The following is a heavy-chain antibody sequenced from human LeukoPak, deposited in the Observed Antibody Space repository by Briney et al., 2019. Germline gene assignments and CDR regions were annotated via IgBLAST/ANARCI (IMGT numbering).Heavy chain of an antibody. CDR3: ARRRPSHYFDY. CDR1: GGSISSSSYY. Sequence: PSETLSLTCTVSGGSISSSSYYWGWIRQPPGKGLEWIGSIYYSGSTCYNPSLKSRVTISVDTSKNQFSLKLSSVTAADTAVYYCARRRPSHYFDYWGQGTLVTVSS. CDR2: IYYSGST. V-gene: IGHV4-39*01. J-gene: IGHJ4*02.